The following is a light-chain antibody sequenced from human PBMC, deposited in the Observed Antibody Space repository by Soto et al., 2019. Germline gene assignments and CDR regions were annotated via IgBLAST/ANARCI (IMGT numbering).Light chain of an antibody. CDR1: RSVWNNY. V-gene: IGKV3-20*01. CDR2: GAS. J-gene: IGKJ3*01. CDR3: QQYGSSPT. Sequence: EIVSTQSPGTLSLSPGEGATLSCRASRSVWNNYLAWYRQKPGQTPSLLIYGASSRATGIPDRFSGSGSGTDFTLTISRLEPEDFAVYFCQQYGSSPTFGPGTKVEIK.